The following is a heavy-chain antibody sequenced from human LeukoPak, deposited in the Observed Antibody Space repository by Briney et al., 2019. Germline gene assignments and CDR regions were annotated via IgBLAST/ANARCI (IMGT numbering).Heavy chain of an antibody. Sequence: SETLSLTCTVSGGSISSSSYYWGWIRQPPGKGLEWIGSIYYSGSTYYNPSLKSRVTISVDTSKNQFSLQLSSVTAADTAVYYCARSYYDSSGFGAFDIWGQGTMVTVSS. CDR3: ARSYYDSSGFGAFDI. V-gene: IGHV4-39*01. CDR2: IYYSGST. D-gene: IGHD3-22*01. CDR1: GGSISSSSYY. J-gene: IGHJ3*02.